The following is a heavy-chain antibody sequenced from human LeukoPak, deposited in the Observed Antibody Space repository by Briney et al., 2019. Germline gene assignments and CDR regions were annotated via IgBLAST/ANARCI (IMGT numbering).Heavy chain of an antibody. CDR1: GGSVSSGSYY. CDR3: ARDLEDTFDY. Sequence: SETLSLTCTVSGGSVSSGSYYWSWIRQPPGKGLEWIGYIYYSGSTNYNPSLKSRVTISVDTSKNQFSLKLSSATAADTTVYYCARDLEDTFDYWGQGTLVTVSS. CDR2: IYYSGST. V-gene: IGHV4-61*01. J-gene: IGHJ4*02.